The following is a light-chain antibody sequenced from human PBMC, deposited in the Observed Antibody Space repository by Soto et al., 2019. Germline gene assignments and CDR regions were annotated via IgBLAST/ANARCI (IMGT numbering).Light chain of an antibody. CDR3: QQRSVWPPLT. Sequence: EIVLTQSPATLSLSPGERATLSCRASQPIHTYLAWYQQKPGQAPRLLIFESSNRASGVPGRFRGSGSGTDFTLTINNLEPEYLAVYYCQQRSVWPPLTFGGGTRVEIK. CDR2: ESS. CDR1: QPIHTY. J-gene: IGKJ4*01. V-gene: IGKV3-11*01.